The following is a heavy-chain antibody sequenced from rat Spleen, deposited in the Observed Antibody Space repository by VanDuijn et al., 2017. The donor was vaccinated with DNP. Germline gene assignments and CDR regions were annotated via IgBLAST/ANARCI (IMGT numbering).Heavy chain of an antibody. CDR2: ISYDGSST. Sequence: EVHLVESGGGLVQPGRSLKLSCTASGFTFSDYNMAWVRQAPKKGLEWVATISYDGSSTNYRDSVKGRFTVSRDNAKSTLYLQMDSLRSEDTATYYCATPAYWGQGVMVTVSS. V-gene: IGHV5-7*01. CDR1: GFTFSDYN. CDR3: ATPAY. J-gene: IGHJ2*01.